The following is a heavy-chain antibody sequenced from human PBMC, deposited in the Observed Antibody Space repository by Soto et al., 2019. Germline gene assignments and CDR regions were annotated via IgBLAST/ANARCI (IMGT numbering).Heavy chain of an antibody. V-gene: IGHV1-69*13. Sequence: SVKVSCKASGGTFSSYAISWVRQAPGQGLEWMGGIIPIFGTANYAQKFQGRVTITADESTSTAYMELSSLRAEDTAVYYCAQDFKPNRRAGGDGMDVWGQGTTVTVSS. CDR1: GGTFSSYA. CDR3: AQDFKPNRRAGGDGMDV. CDR2: IIPIFGTA. D-gene: IGHD3-16*01. J-gene: IGHJ6*02.